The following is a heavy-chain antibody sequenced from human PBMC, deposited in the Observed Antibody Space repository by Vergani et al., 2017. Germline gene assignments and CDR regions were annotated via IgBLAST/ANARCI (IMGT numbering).Heavy chain of an antibody. CDR3: ARDRGYGDYYYDGMDV. D-gene: IGHD4-17*01. J-gene: IGHJ6*02. CDR1: GVSISSYY. V-gene: IGHV4-59*01. Sequence: QVQLQESGPGLVKPSETLSLTCTVSGVSISSYYWSWIRQPPGKGLEWIGYIYYSRSTNYNPSLKSRVTISVDTSKSQFSLRLSAVTAADTAVYYCARDRGYGDYYYDGMDVWSQGTTVTVS. CDR2: IYYSRST.